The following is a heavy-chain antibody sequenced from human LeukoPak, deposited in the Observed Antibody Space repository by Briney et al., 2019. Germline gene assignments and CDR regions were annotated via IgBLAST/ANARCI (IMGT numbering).Heavy chain of an antibody. J-gene: IGHJ4*02. D-gene: IGHD6-19*01. CDR1: GGSFSDYY. CDR2: INHSGST. CDR3: ARVDSSGWYY. V-gene: IGHV4-34*01. Sequence: PSETLSLTCAVYGGSFSDYYWSWIRQPPGKGLEWIAEINHSGSTYYNPSLKSRVTISVDTSKSQLSLKLSSVTAADTAVYYCARVDSSGWYYWGQGTLVTVSS.